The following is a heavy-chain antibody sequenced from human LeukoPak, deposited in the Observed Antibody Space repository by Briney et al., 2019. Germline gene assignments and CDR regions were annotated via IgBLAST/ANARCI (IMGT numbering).Heavy chain of an antibody. CDR2: IRSKAYGGTT. V-gene: IGHV3-49*04. J-gene: IGHJ5*02. CDR1: GFTFGDYA. D-gene: IGHD2-2*01. CDR3: TRDLSAYCSSTSCYNWFDP. Sequence: PGRSLRLSCTASGFTFGDYAMSWVRQAPGKGLEWVGFIRSKAYGGTTEYAASVKGRLTISRDDSKSIAYLQMNSLKTEDTAVYYCTRDLSAYCSSTSCYNWFDPWGQGTLVTVSS.